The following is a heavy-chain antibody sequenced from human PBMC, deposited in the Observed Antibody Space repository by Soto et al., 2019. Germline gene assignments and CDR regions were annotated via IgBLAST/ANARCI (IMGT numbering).Heavy chain of an antibody. V-gene: IGHV3-30*03. CDR1: GFTFSAYS. CDR2: ISYYGRTH. J-gene: IGHJ4*02. D-gene: IGHD3-16*01. CDR3: AREWKLPYYRAS. Sequence: GGSLRLSCAASGFTFSAYSIQWVRQAPGKGLEWVALISYYGRTHFYGDFVKVRFTVSRDNSKNTLYLEMYDLTPADTAVYYCAREWKLPYYRASWAQGALVPXSS.